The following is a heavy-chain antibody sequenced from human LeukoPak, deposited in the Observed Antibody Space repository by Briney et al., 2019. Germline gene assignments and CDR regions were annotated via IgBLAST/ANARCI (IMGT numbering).Heavy chain of an antibody. CDR2: INPNSGGT. CDR3: ARGVLRYFYYYMDV. Sequence: ASVKVSCKASGYTFTGYYMHWVRQAPGQGLEWMGWINPNSGGTNYAQKFQGRITMTRDTSISTAYMELSRLRSDDTAVYYCARGVLRYFYYYMDVWGKGTTVTVSS. CDR1: GYTFTGYY. V-gene: IGHV1-2*02. J-gene: IGHJ6*03. D-gene: IGHD3-9*01.